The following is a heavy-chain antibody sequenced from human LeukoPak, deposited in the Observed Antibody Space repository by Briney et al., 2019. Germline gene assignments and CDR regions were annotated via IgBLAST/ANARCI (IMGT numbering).Heavy chain of an antibody. CDR2: INPNSGGT. D-gene: IGHD3-9*01. CDR3: ARAYILTGYWGY. CDR1: GYTFTGYY. J-gene: IGHJ4*02. V-gene: IGHV1-2*06. Sequence: ASVKVSCKASGYTFTGYYMHWVRQAPGQGVEWMGRINPNSGGTKYAQKFQGRVTTTRDTSISTAYMELSRLRSDDTAVYYCARAYILTGYWGYWGQGTLVTVSS.